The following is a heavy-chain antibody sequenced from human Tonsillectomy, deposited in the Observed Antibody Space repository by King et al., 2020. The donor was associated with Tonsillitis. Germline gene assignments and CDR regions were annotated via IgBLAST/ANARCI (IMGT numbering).Heavy chain of an antibody. CDR3: ARTMKGDVVGYAMDV. V-gene: IGHV3-33*01. CDR1: GFTFSSYG. CDR2: IWYDGSNK. D-gene: IGHD2-21*01. J-gene: IGHJ6*02. Sequence: VQLVESGGGVVQPGRSLRLSCAASGFTFSSYGMHWVRQAPGKGLEWVAVIWYDGSNKYYADSVKGRFTISRDNSKNTLNLQMKSLRDEDTAVYYCARTMKGDVVGYAMDVWGQGTTVNVS.